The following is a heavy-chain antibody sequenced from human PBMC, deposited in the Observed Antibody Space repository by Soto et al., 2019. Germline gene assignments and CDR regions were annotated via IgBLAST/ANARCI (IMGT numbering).Heavy chain of an antibody. CDR2: IVVGSGNT. V-gene: IGHV1-58*01. D-gene: IGHD3-10*01. J-gene: IGHJ6*02. Sequence: QMQLVQSGPEVKKPGTSVKVSCKASGFTFTSSAVQWVRQARGQRLEWIGWIVVGSGNTNYAQKFQERVTITRDMSTSTAYMELSSQRSEDTAVYYCAAEESAGYYYYYGMDVWGQGTTVTVSS. CDR1: GFTFTSSA. CDR3: AAEESAGYYYYYGMDV.